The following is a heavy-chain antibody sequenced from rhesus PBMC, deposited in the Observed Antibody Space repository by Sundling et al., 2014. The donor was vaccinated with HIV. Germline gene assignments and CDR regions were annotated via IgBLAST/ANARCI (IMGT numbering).Heavy chain of an antibody. D-gene: IGHD1-1*01. Sequence: QVQLRESGPGLVKPSETLSLTCAVSGYSINSGYAWIWIRQPPGKGLEWIGYIGGSSGTSNYNPSLKSRVSISKDTSNNQFSLKLRSVTAADTAVYYCARDLAGTIDYWGPGVLVTVSS. J-gene: IGHJ4*01. V-gene: IGHV4-127*01. CDR1: GYSINSGYA. CDR3: ARDLAGTIDY. CDR2: IGGSSGTS.